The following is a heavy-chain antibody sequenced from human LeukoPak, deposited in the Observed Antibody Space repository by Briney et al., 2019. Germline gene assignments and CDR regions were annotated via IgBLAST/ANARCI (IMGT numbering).Heavy chain of an antibody. CDR2: IYSGGST. V-gene: IGHV3-53*01. Sequence: PGGSMRLSCAASGLTVSSNYMSWVRQAAGKGLEWVSVIYSGGSTYYADSVKGRFTISRDNSKNTLYLQMNSLRAEDTAVYYCARDYGGTLDYWGQGTLVTVSS. CDR1: GLTVSSNY. J-gene: IGHJ4*02. CDR3: ARDYGGTLDY. D-gene: IGHD4/OR15-4a*01.